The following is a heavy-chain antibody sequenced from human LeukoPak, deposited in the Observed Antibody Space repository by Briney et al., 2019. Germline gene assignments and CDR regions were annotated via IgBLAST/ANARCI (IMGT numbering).Heavy chain of an antibody. V-gene: IGHV1-2*02. D-gene: IGHD3-3*01. J-gene: IGHJ4*02. Sequence: ASVKVSCKASGYTFTGFYMHWVRQAPGQGLEWMGWINPNSGGTNYAQKFQGRVTMTRDTSISTAYMELSRLRSDDTAVYYCAKGHYDFWSGYSLSPPPSFDSWGQGTLVTVSS. CDR2: INPNSGGT. CDR1: GYTFTGFY. CDR3: AKGHYDFWSGYSLSPPPSFDS.